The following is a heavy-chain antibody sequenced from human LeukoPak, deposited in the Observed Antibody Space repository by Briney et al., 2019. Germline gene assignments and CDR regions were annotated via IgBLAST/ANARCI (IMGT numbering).Heavy chain of an antibody. J-gene: IGHJ4*02. CDR2: INPSGGST. Sequence: ASVKVSCKASGYTFTSYYMHWVRQAPGQGLEWMGIINPSGGSTSYAQKFQGRVTMTRDTSTSTVYMELSSLRPEDTAVYYCARDLGYPTLLIAAERYYFDYWGQGTLVTVSS. V-gene: IGHV1-46*01. CDR3: ARDLGYPTLLIAAERYYFDY. CDR1: GYTFTSYY. D-gene: IGHD6-13*01.